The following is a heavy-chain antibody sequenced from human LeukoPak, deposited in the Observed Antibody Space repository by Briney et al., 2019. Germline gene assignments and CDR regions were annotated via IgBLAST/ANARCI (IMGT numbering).Heavy chain of an antibody. J-gene: IGHJ4*02. CDR2: IKSKPDGGTT. CDR3: TTDPWAGYYRTPNYFDY. D-gene: IGHD3/OR15-3a*01. Sequence: GGSLRLSCAASGFTFSNAWMSWVRQAPGKGLEWVGRIKSKPDGGTTDYAAPVKGRFTISRDDSKNTLYLQMNSLKTEDTAVYYCTTDPWAGYYRTPNYFDYWGQGTLVTVSS. V-gene: IGHV3-15*01. CDR1: GFTFSNAW.